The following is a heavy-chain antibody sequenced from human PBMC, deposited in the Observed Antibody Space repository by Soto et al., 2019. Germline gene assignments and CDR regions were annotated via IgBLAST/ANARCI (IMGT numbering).Heavy chain of an antibody. D-gene: IGHD6-13*01. Sequence: GASVKVSCKASGYTFTSYYMHWVRQAPGQGLEWMGIINPSGGSTSYAQKFQGRVTMTRDTSTSTVYMELSSLRSEDTAVYYCARVGIAAAGTPFFDNWGQGTLVTVSS. CDR3: ARVGIAAAGTPFFDN. CDR1: GYTFTSYY. J-gene: IGHJ4*02. V-gene: IGHV1-46*03. CDR2: INPSGGST.